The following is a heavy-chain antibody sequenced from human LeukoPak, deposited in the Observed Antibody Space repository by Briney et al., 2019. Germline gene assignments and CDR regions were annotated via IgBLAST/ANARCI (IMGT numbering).Heavy chain of an antibody. CDR3: ARGARGGIVVVTAMGFDY. D-gene: IGHD2-21*02. Sequence: SETLSLTCTVSGGSISSYYWSWIRQPAGKGLESIGHISTSGSTNYNPSLKSRVTISVDTSKNQFSLKLSSVTAADTAVYYCARGARGGIVVVTAMGFDYWGQGTLVTVSS. J-gene: IGHJ4*02. V-gene: IGHV4-4*07. CDR1: GGSISSYY. CDR2: ISTSGST.